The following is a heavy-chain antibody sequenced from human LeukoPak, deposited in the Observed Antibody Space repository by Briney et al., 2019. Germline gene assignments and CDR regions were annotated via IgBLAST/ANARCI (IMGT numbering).Heavy chain of an antibody. CDR1: GFTFSSYS. D-gene: IGHD1-26*01. V-gene: IGHV3-23*01. Sequence: PGGSLRLSCAASGFTFSSYSMNWVRQAPGKGLEWVSAISGSGGSTYYADSVKGRFTISRDNSKNTLYLQMNSLRAEDTAVYYCAKDLPWELLPSSHPGNFDYWGQGTLVTVSS. J-gene: IGHJ4*02. CDR2: ISGSGGST. CDR3: AKDLPWELLPSSHPGNFDY.